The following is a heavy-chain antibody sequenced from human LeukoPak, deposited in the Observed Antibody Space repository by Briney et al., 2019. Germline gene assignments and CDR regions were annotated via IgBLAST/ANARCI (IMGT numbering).Heavy chain of an antibody. CDR3: ARPHRDSSSWSPAEYFQH. V-gene: IGHV1-46*01. D-gene: IGHD6-13*01. Sequence: GASVKVSCKASGYTFTSYYMHWVRQAPGQGLEWMGIINPSGGSTSCAQKFQGRVTMTRDTSTSTVYMELSSLRSEDTAVYYCARPHRDSSSWSPAEYFQHWGQGTLVTVSS. CDR2: INPSGGST. CDR1: GYTFTSYY. J-gene: IGHJ1*01.